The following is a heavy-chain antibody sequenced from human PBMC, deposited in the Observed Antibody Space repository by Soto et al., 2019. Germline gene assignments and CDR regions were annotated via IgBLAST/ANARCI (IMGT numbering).Heavy chain of an antibody. CDR1: GFTFNNYW. V-gene: IGHV3-7*03. CDR2: INQDGSET. J-gene: IGHJ6*02. Sequence: EVQLVASGGGLVQPGGSLRVSCAASGFTFNNYWMTWVRQAPGKGLEWVANINQDGSETYYVDSVKRRFTISRDNARNPLYLRMHSLSGEDTAVDYCATYSYPSYYYYGMDVWGQGTTVTISS. CDR3: ATYSYPSYYYYGMDV. D-gene: IGHD2-15*01.